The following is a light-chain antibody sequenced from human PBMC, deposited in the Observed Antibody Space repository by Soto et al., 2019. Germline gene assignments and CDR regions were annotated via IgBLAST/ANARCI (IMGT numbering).Light chain of an antibody. Sequence: QSALTQPASVSGSPGQSIAISCTGTSSDVVTYKYVSWYQQHPGKAPKLMIYEVSIRPSGVSDRFSGSKSGNTASLTISGLRPEDAAYYYCCSYAGSTTRVVFGGGTKVTVL. CDR2: EVS. CDR1: SSDVVTYKY. V-gene: IGLV2-14*01. J-gene: IGLJ2*01. CDR3: CSYAGSTTRVV.